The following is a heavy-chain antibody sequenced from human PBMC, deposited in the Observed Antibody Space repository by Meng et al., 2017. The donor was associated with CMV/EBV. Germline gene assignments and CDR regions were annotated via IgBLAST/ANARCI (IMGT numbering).Heavy chain of an antibody. Sequence: GGSLRLSCAASGFTFSSYWMHWVRQAPGKGLVWVSRINSDRSSTSYADSVKGRFTISRDNSKNTLYLQMNSLRAEDTAVYYCASYLYSSGWYDDYWGQVTLVTVSS. D-gene: IGHD6-19*01. CDR1: GFTFSSYW. V-gene: IGHV3-74*01. CDR2: INSDRSST. CDR3: ASYLYSSGWYDDY. J-gene: IGHJ4*02.